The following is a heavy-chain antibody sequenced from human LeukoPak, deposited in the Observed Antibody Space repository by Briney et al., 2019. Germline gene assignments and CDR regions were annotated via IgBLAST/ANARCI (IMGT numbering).Heavy chain of an antibody. CDR3: ARDGGIMTPDAFDI. Sequence: GRSLRLSCAASGFTFSSYEMNWVRQAPGKGLEWVSYISSSGSTIYYADSVKGRFTISRDNAKNSLYLQMNSLRAEDTAVYYCARDGGIMTPDAFDIWGQGTMVTVSS. J-gene: IGHJ3*02. CDR1: GFTFSSYE. D-gene: IGHD3-16*01. CDR2: ISSSGSTI. V-gene: IGHV3-48*03.